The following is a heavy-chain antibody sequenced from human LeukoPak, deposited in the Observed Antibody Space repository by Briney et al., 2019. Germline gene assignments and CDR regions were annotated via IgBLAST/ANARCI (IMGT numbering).Heavy chain of an antibody. CDR3: ARAKDCSSITCPFDI. CDR1: GFTFSSYN. J-gene: IGHJ3*02. CDR2: ISSSSTTI. D-gene: IGHD2-2*01. V-gene: IGHV3-48*04. Sequence: GGSLRLSCAASGFTFSSYNMNWVRQAPGKGLEWVSYISSSSTTIYYADSVKGRFTISRDNGKNSLYLQMNSLRAEDTALYYCARAKDCSSITCPFDIWGHGTMVTVSS.